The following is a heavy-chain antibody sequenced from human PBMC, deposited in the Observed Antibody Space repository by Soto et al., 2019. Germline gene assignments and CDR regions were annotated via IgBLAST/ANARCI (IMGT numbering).Heavy chain of an antibody. Sequence: QVQLVQSGAEVKKPGSSVKVSCKASGGTFSSYAISWVRQAPGQGLEWMGGIIPIFGTANYAQKFQGRVTITADESTSTAYMELSSLRAEDTAVYYCARAAVAGTWHLRYYFAYWGQGTLVTVSS. CDR1: GGTFSSYA. CDR2: IIPIFGTA. V-gene: IGHV1-69*01. CDR3: ARAAVAGTWHLRYYFAY. D-gene: IGHD6-19*01. J-gene: IGHJ4*02.